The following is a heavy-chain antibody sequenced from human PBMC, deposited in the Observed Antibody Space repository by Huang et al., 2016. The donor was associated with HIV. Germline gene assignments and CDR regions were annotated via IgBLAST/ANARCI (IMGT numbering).Heavy chain of an antibody. CDR3: ARVQPPHGRNPLDI. CDR1: GNTFTSFH. Sequence: QVHLVQSGAEVREPGASVKVSCRPSGNTFTSFHVHWVRQAPGQGLEWMGKINAGGGSITYAEKFQGRISMTRDRSTGTIFLELRSLRSEDTAMYYCARVQPPHGRNPLDIWGQGTLITVSS. CDR2: INAGGGSI. J-gene: IGHJ3*02. V-gene: IGHV1-46*03.